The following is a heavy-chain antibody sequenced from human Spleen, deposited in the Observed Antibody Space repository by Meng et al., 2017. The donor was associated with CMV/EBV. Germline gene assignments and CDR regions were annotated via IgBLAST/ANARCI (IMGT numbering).Heavy chain of an antibody. Sequence: GESLKISCAASGFTFSSYWMHWVRQAPGKGLVWVSRINNDGSTTIYADSVKGRFTMSRDNAKNTVYLQMNTLRVEDTAVYYCARWGILPGVIALDYWGRGTLVTVSS. CDR1: GFTFSSYW. V-gene: IGHV3-74*01. D-gene: IGHD7-27*01. CDR3: ARWGILPGVIALDY. J-gene: IGHJ4*02. CDR2: INNDGSTT.